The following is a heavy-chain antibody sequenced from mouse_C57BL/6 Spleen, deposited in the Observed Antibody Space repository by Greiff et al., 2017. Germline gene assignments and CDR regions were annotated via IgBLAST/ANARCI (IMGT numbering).Heavy chain of an antibody. CDR2: IDPEDGET. CDR1: GFNIKDYY. Sequence: VQLQQSGAELVKPGASVKLSCTASGFNIKDYYMHWVKQRTEQGLEWIGRIDPEDGETKYAPKFQGQATITADTSSNTAYLQLSSLTSEDTAVYDCAPITTVVADYAMDYWGQGTSVTVSS. D-gene: IGHD1-1*01. CDR3: APITTVVADYAMDY. J-gene: IGHJ4*01. V-gene: IGHV14-2*01.